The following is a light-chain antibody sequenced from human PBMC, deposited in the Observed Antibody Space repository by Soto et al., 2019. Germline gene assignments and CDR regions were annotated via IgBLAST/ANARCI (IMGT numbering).Light chain of an antibody. Sequence: ILMTQSPATLSVSPGERATLSCRASQSVSNNLAWYQQKPGQAPRLLIYDASTRATGIPASFSGSGSGTEFSLTISGLQSEDFAVYYYQQYNNWPPWTFGQGTKVEIK. CDR3: QQYNNWPPWT. CDR1: QSVSNN. CDR2: DAS. V-gene: IGKV3-15*01. J-gene: IGKJ1*01.